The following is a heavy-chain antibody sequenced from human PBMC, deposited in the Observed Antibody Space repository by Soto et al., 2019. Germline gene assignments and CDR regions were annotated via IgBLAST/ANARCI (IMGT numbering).Heavy chain of an antibody. J-gene: IGHJ4*02. D-gene: IGHD3-10*01. Sequence: EVQLVESGGGLVKRGGSLTLSCAASGFMFSSYRMNWVRQAPGKGLEWVSSINSGGTYRYYADSVQGRFTISRNNARNSFYLQMNSLGVEDTAVYYCAGDLTTYGSPHFDYWGQGTLVTV. CDR1: GFMFSSYR. V-gene: IGHV3-21*06. CDR3: AGDLTTYGSPHFDY. CDR2: INSGGTYR.